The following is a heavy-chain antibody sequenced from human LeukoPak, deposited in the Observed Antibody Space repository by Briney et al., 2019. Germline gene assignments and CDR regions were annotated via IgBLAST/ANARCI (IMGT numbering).Heavy chain of an antibody. Sequence: GGSLRLSCAASGFTFSSYLMSWVRQAPGKGLEWVANIKQDGSEKFYVDSVKGRFTISRDNDKNSLCLQMNSLRAEDTAVYYCARAVGATHFDYWGQGILVTVSS. J-gene: IGHJ4*02. V-gene: IGHV3-7*04. CDR2: IKQDGSEK. CDR3: ARAVGATHFDY. D-gene: IGHD1-26*01. CDR1: GFTFSSYL.